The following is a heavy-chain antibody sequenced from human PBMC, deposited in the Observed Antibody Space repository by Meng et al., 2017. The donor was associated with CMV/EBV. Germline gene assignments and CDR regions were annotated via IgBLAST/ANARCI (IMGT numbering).Heavy chain of an antibody. CDR1: GFTFSSYA. D-gene: IGHD3-22*01. CDR2: ISGSGGST. V-gene: IGHV3-23*01. J-gene: IGHJ4*02. CDR3: AKGNMYDYDSSGSKGYFDY. Sequence: GGSLRLSCAASGFTFSSYAMSWVRQAPGKGLEWVSAISGSGGSTYYADSVKGRFTISRDNSKNTLYLQMNSLRAEDTAVYYCAKGNMYDYDSSGSKGYFDYWGQGTLVTVSS.